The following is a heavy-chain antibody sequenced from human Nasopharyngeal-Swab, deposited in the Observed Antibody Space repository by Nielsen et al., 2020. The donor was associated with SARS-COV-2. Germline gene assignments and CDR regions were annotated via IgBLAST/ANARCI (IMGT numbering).Heavy chain of an antibody. CDR3: ARVGPDIVVVVAAAPDY. CDR1: GYTFTSYG. D-gene: IGHD2-15*01. V-gene: IGHV1-18*01. J-gene: IGHJ4*02. CDR2: NSAYNGNT. Sequence: ASVKVSCKASGYTFTSYGISWVRQAPGQGLEWMGWNSAYNGNTNYAQKLQGRVTMTTDTSTSTAYMELRSLRSDDTAVYYCARVGPDIVVVVAAAPDYWGQGTLVTVSS.